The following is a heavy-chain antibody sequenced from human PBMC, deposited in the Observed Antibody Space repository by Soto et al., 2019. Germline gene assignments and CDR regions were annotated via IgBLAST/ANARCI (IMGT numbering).Heavy chain of an antibody. D-gene: IGHD6-6*01. J-gene: IGHJ4*02. CDR1: GFTFRTYN. Sequence: EVELVESGGGLVKHGESLKLSCAASGFTFRTYNMIWVRQAPGKGLEWLASVSSGSSNIYYAASVKGRFTISRDNAQNSLFLQINSLSAEDTAVYYCARQYPSSSRHFDHWGQGTLVTVSA. V-gene: IGHV3-21*01. CDR2: VSSGSSNI. CDR3: ARQYPSSSRHFDH.